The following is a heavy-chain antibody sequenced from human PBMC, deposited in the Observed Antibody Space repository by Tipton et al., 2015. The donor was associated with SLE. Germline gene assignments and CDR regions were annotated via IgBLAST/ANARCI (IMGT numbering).Heavy chain of an antibody. CDR1: GFTVSSNY. CDR3: ARGASGSYCLDY. V-gene: IGHV3-53*01. Sequence: SLRLSCAASGFTVSSNYMSWVRQAPGKGLEWVSVIYSGGSTYYADSVKGRFTISRDNSKNTLYLQMNSLRAEDTAVYYCARGASGSYCLDYWGQGTLVTVSS. J-gene: IGHJ4*02. D-gene: IGHD1-26*01. CDR2: IYSGGST.